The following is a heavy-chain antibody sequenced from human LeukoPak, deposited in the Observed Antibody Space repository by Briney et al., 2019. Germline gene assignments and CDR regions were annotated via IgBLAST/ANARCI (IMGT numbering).Heavy chain of an antibody. CDR3: ARREGWLQLFSWFDP. CDR1: GGTFSSYA. D-gene: IGHD5-24*01. CDR2: IIPIFGTA. J-gene: IGHJ5*02. Sequence: AASVKVSCKASGGTFSSYAISWVRQAPGQGLEWMGGIIPIFGTANYAQKFQGRVTITADESTSTAYMELSSLRSEDTAVYYCARREGWLQLFSWFDPWGQGTLVTVSS. V-gene: IGHV1-69*13.